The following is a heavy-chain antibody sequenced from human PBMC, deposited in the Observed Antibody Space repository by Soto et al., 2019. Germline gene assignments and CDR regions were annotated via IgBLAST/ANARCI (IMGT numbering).Heavy chain of an antibody. D-gene: IGHD4-17*01. Sequence: SETLSLSCAVSGGSISSSNWWSWVRQPPGKGLEWIGEIYHSGSTNYNPSLKSRVTISVDKSKNQFSLKLSSVTAADTAVYYCARCYGDSHHFDYWGQGTLVTVSS. CDR1: GGSISSSNW. CDR3: ARCYGDSHHFDY. J-gene: IGHJ4*02. CDR2: IYHSGST. V-gene: IGHV4-4*02.